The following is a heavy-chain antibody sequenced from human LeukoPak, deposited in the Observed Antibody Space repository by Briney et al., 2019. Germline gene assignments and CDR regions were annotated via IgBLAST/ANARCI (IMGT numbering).Heavy chain of an antibody. CDR1: GDSVSSSSYY. CDR3: ARYSVGATTAGGLDY. V-gene: IGHV4-61*02. CDR2: IYTSGST. Sequence: SETLSLTCSVSGDSVSSSSYYWGWIRQPAGKGLEWIGRIYTSGSTNYNPSLKSRVTISVDKSKNQFSLKLSSVTAADTAVYYCARYSVGATTAGGLDYWGQGTLVTVSS. D-gene: IGHD1-26*01. J-gene: IGHJ4*02.